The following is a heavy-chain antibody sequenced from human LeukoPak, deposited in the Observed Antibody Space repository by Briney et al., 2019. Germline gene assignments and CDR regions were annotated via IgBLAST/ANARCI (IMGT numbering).Heavy chain of an antibody. V-gene: IGHV3-23*01. CDR3: AKGGEEWLRWVDY. J-gene: IGHJ4*02. CDR2: ISGSGGST. D-gene: IGHD5-12*01. CDR1: GFTFSSYA. Sequence: GGSLRLSYAASGFTFSSYAMSWVRQAPGKGLEWVSAISGSGGSTYYADPVKGRFTISRDNSKNTLYLQMNSLRAEDTAVYYCAKGGEEWLRWVDYWGQGTLVTVSS.